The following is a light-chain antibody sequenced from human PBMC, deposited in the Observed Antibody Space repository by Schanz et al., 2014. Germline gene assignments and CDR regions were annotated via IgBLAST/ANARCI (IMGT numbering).Light chain of an antibody. CDR3: ISYTSSRTKGV. J-gene: IGLJ3*02. Sequence: QSALTQPRSVSGSPGQSVTISCTGTNSDVGGYDYVSWYQQHPGKAPKLLIYNVNERPSGVPDRFSGSKSGNTASLTISGLQAEDDADYYCISYTSSRTKGVFGGGTKLTVL. CDR2: NVN. CDR1: NSDVGGYDY. V-gene: IGLV2-11*01.